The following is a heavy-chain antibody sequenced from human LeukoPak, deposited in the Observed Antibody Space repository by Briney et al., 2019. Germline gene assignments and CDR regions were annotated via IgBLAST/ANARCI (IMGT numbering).Heavy chain of an antibody. CDR3: ARAVGDSGHGRYFDY. V-gene: IGHV4-59*01. D-gene: IGHD5-12*01. Sequence: SETLSLTCTVSGGSISNYWSWIRQPPGKGLGWIGNVENTGSTNYNPSLESRVTISVDTSKNHLSLRLSSVTAADTAVYYCARAVGDSGHGRYFDYWGQGTLVTVSS. CDR2: VENTGST. J-gene: IGHJ4*02. CDR1: GGSISNY.